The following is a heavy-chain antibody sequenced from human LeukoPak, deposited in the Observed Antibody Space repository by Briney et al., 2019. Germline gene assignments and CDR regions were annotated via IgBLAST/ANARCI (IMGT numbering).Heavy chain of an antibody. CDR1: GASISSYY. J-gene: IGHJ6*03. V-gene: IGHV4-59*12. CDR3: ARVEYSSSWPYYYYYMDV. D-gene: IGHD6-13*01. Sequence: SETLSLTCTVSGASISSYYWSWIRQPPGRGLEWIGYIYYSGSTNYNPSLKSRVTISVDTSKNQFSLKLSSVTAADTAVYYCARVEYSSSWPYYYYYMDVWGKGTTVTISS. CDR2: IYYSGST.